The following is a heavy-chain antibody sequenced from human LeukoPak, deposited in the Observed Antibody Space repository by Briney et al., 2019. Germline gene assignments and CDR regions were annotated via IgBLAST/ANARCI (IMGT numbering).Heavy chain of an antibody. CDR1: GGSFSGYY. Sequence: PSETLSLTCAVYGGSFSGYYWSWIRQPPGKGLEWIGEINHSGSTNYNPSLKSRVTISVDTSKNQFSLKLSSVTAADTAVYYCARGVKQWLVRWGRGTLVTVSS. V-gene: IGHV4-34*01. CDR2: INHSGST. CDR3: ARGVKQWLVR. J-gene: IGHJ4*02. D-gene: IGHD6-19*01.